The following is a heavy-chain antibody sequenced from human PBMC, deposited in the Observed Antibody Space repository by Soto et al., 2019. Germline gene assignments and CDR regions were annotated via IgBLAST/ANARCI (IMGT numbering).Heavy chain of an antibody. D-gene: IGHD1-1*01. J-gene: IGHJ4*02. CDR2: INPNSGGT. CDR3: ARLGKLEPPLGA. Sequence: ASVKVSCKASGYTFTGYYMHWVRQAPGQGLEWMGWINPNSGGTNYTQKFQGRVTMTRDTSISTAYMELSRLRSDDTAVYYCARLGKLEPPLGAWGQGTLVTVSS. V-gene: IGHV1-2*02. CDR1: GYTFTGYY.